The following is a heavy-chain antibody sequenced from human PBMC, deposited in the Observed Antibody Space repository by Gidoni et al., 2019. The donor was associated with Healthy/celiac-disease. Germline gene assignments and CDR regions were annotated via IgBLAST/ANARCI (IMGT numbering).Heavy chain of an antibody. J-gene: IGHJ4*02. CDR2: INHSGST. Sequence: QVQLQQWGAGLLKPSETLSLTCAVYGGSFSGYYWSWIRQPPGKGLEWIGEINHSGSTNYNPSLKSRVTISVDTSKNQFSLKLSSVTAADTAVYYCARKGRAGYCSSTSCYHRYYFDYWGQGTLVTVSS. V-gene: IGHV4-34*01. CDR1: GGSFSGYY. CDR3: ARKGRAGYCSSTSCYHRYYFDY. D-gene: IGHD2-2*01.